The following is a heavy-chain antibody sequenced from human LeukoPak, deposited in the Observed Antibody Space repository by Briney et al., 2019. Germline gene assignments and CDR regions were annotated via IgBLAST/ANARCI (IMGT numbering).Heavy chain of an antibody. V-gene: IGHV1-46*01. D-gene: IGHD6-19*01. CDR3: ARCQWLVEKRDYYYYYGMDV. J-gene: IGHJ6*02. CDR2: INPSGGST. Sequence: ASVKVSCKASGYTFTSYYMHWVRQAPGQGLEWMGIINPSGGSTSYAQKFQGRVTMTRDTSTSTVYMELSSLRSEDTAVYYCARCQWLVEKRDYYYYYGMDVWGQGTTVTVSS. CDR1: GYTFTSYY.